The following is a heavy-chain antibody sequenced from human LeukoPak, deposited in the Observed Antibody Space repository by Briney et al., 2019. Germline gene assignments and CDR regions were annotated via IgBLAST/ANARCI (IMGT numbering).Heavy chain of an antibody. CDR2: INPNSGGT. D-gene: IGHD2-15*01. J-gene: IGHJ6*02. Sequence: ASVKVSCKASGYTFTGCYMHWVRQAPGQGLEWMGRINPNSGGTNYAQKFQGRVTMTRDTSISTAYMELSRLRSDDTAVYYCARGQWVVVAADGQDPYYYYGMDVWGQGTTVTVSS. V-gene: IGHV1-2*06. CDR3: ARGQWVVVAADGQDPYYYYGMDV. CDR1: GYTFTGCY.